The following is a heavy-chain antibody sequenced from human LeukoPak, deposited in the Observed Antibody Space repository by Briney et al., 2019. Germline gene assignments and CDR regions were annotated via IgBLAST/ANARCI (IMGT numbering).Heavy chain of an antibody. CDR1: GFTFCSYW. V-gene: IGHV3-74*01. J-gene: IGHJ4*02. D-gene: IGHD5-12*01. CDR2: INSDGSST. Sequence: GGSLRLSCAASGFTFCSYWMHWVRQAPGKGLVWVSRINSDGSSTSYADSVKGRFTISRDNAKNTLYLQMNSLRAEDTAVYYCARDRGYSGYDYWGQGTLVTVSS. CDR3: ARDRGYSGYDY.